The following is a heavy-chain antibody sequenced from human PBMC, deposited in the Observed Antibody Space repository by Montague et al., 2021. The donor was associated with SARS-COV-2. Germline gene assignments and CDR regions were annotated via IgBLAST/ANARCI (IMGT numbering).Heavy chain of an antibody. CDR1: GFSLSTSGVG. Sequence: PALVKPTQTLTLTCTFSGFSLSTSGVGVGGIGRPPGRPLDWLDPINWIVDNPSGPPLKSRLTITKDTSKNQVVLTMTNMDPVDTATYYCAHSYGDYLFDYWGQGTLVTVSS. D-gene: IGHD4-17*01. CDR2: INWIVDN. J-gene: IGHJ4*02. CDR3: AHSYGDYLFDY. V-gene: IGHV2-5*01.